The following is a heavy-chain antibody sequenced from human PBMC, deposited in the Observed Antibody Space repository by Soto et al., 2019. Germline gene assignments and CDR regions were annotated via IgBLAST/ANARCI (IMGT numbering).Heavy chain of an antibody. CDR3: AKDSGDSSGSYYYYYYGMDV. CDR2: ISYDGSNK. D-gene: IGHD3-22*01. CDR1: GFTFSSYG. Sequence: GGSLRLSCAASGFTFSSYGMHWVRQAPGKGLEWVAVISYDGSNKYYADSVKGRFTISRDNSKNTLYLQMNSLRAEDTAVYYCAKDSGDSSGSYYYYYYGMDVWGQGTTVTVSS. J-gene: IGHJ6*02. V-gene: IGHV3-30*18.